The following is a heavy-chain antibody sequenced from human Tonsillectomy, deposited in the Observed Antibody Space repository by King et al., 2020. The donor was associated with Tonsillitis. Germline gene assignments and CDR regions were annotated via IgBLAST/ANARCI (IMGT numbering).Heavy chain of an antibody. Sequence: LQLQESGPGLVKPSETLSLTCTVSGGSISSSSYYWGWIRQPPGKGLEWIGSIYFSGSTYYNPSLKSRVTISVDMSKNQFSLQLSSVTAADTAVYYCANIAALSPHVDYWGQGTLVTVSS. CDR3: ANIAALSPHVDY. V-gene: IGHV4-39*01. D-gene: IGHD5-12*01. CDR1: GGSISSSSYY. J-gene: IGHJ4*02. CDR2: IYFSGST.